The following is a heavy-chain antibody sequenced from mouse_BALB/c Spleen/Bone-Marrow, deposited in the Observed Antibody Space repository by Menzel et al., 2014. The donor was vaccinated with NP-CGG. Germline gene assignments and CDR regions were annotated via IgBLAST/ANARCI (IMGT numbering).Heavy chain of an antibody. Sequence: VQVVESGPELVRPGVSVKISCKDSGYTFTGNAMHWVKQSHAKSLEWIGVISTYSGNTNYNQKFKGKATMTVDKSSSTAYMELARLTSEDSAIYYCASTAGTKYDYFAYWGQGTTLTVSS. J-gene: IGHJ2*01. CDR3: ASTAGTKYDYFAY. V-gene: IGHV1-67*01. CDR1: GYTFTGNA. D-gene: IGHD1-2*01. CDR2: ISTYSGNT.